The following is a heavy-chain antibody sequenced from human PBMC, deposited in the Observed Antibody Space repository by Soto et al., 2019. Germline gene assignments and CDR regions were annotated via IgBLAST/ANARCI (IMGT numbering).Heavy chain of an antibody. CDR2: VSNRATT. J-gene: IGHJ5*02. Sequence: PSETLSLTCAVSGASMTTCDFSWTWLRQPPGGGLEWIGHVSNRATTYYTPPLKRRVTISVDSSRNLSSLRLTSLAAADTAEYFCSRACAAPLTPLCFDPWGQGTLVTVSS. CDR3: SRACAAPLTPLCFDP. CDR1: GASMTTCDFS. V-gene: IGHV4-30-2*01. D-gene: IGHD3-16*01.